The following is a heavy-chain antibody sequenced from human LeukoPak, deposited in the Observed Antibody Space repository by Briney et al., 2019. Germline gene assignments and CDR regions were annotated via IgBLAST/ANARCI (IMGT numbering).Heavy chain of an antibody. CDR1: GGSISSYY. Sequence: SETLSLTCTVSGGSISSYYWSWIRQPAGKGLEWIGRIYTSGSTNYNPSLKSRVTMSVDTSKNQFSLKLSSVTAADTAVYYCARDRAAAFDYYYYYYMDVWGKGTTVTVSS. J-gene: IGHJ6*03. CDR2: IYTSGST. V-gene: IGHV4-4*07. D-gene: IGHD6-13*01. CDR3: ARDRAAAFDYYYYYYMDV.